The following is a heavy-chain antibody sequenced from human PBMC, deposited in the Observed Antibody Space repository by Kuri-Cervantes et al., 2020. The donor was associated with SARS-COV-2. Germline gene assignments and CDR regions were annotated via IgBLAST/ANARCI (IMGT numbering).Heavy chain of an antibody. Sequence: GESLKISCAASGFTFSNYGMHWVRQAPGKGLEWVGFLRYDGGENHYADSVKGRFTISRDSSKNTLYLEMNSLRVEDTAVYYCAKVETASLDYWGQGTLVTVSS. J-gene: IGHJ4*02. V-gene: IGHV3-30*02. CDR1: GFTFSNYG. D-gene: IGHD3-3*01. CDR2: LRYDGGEN. CDR3: AKVETASLDY.